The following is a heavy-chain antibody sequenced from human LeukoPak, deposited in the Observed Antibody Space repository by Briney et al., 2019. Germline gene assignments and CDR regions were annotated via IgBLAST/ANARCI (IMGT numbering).Heavy chain of an antibody. CDR1: GFTVSSNY. J-gene: IGHJ6*02. CDR3: ARDSYDSNYYYGMDV. D-gene: IGHD5-12*01. CDR2: IYSGGST. V-gene: IGHV3-53*01. Sequence: PGGSLRLSCAASGFTVSSNYMSWVRQAPGKGLEWVSVIYSGGSTYYADSVKGRFTISRDNAKKTLYLQMNSLRAEDTAVYYCARDSYDSNYYYGMDVWGQGTTVTVSS.